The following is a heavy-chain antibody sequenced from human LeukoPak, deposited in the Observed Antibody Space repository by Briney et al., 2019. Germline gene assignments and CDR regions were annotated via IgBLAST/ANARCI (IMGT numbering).Heavy chain of an antibody. Sequence: GSLRLSCAASGFDFSGHAMHWVRQAPGKGLEWVAVISYDGSNKFYADSVNGRFTVSRDNSKSTLYLQMNSLRPEDTAVYPCARSGGSGIYDYYYYGMDVWGQGTTVTVSS. CDR3: ARSGGSGIYDYYYYGMDV. V-gene: IGHV3-30-3*01. CDR1: GFDFSGHA. J-gene: IGHJ6*02. CDR2: ISYDGSNK. D-gene: IGHD3-10*01.